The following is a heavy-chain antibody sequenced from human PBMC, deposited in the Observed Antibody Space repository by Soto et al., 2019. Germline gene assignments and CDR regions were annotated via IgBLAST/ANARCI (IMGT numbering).Heavy chain of an antibody. J-gene: IGHJ4*02. D-gene: IGHD6-25*01. V-gene: IGHV3-48*02. Sequence: EVHLVESGGGLVQPGGGSLRLSCAASGFTFSTYTRNWVHQAPGKGLEWVSCISPSSTSIFYADSVKGRFTISRDNAKSSLYLQMNSLRDEDTAVYYCATNSGAQSYWGLGTLVTVSS. CDR1: GFTFSTYT. CDR2: ISPSSTSI. CDR3: ATNSGAQSY.